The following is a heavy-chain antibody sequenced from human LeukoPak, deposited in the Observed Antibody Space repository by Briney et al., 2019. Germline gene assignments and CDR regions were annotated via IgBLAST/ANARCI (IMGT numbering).Heavy chain of an antibody. D-gene: IGHD3-3*01. CDR1: GYTLTELS. V-gene: IGHV1-2*02. Sequence: ASVKVSCKVSGYTLTELSMHWVRQAPGQGLEWMGWINPNSGGTNYAQKFQGRVTMTRDTSISTAYMELSRLRSDDTAVYYCARTYYDFWSGYYKSYYFDYWGQGTLVTVSS. CDR3: ARTYYDFWSGYYKSYYFDY. J-gene: IGHJ4*02. CDR2: INPNSGGT.